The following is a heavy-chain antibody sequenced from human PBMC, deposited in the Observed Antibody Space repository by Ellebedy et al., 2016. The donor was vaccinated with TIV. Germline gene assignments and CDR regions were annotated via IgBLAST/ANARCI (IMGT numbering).Heavy chain of an antibody. J-gene: IGHJ4*02. CDR1: GFTFSSYA. V-gene: IGHV3-23*01. Sequence: GESLKISXAASGFTFSSYAMSWVRQAPGKGLEWVSAISGSGGSTYYADSVKGRFTISRDNSKNTLYLQMNSLRAEDTAVYYCAKDGSYGLDYWGQGTLVTVSS. CDR2: ISGSGGST. D-gene: IGHD5-18*01. CDR3: AKDGSYGLDY.